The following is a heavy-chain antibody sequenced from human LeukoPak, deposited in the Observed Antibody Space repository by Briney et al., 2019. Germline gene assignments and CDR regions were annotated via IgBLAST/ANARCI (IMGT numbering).Heavy chain of an antibody. J-gene: IGHJ4*02. CDR1: GYTFTGYY. V-gene: IGHV1-2*02. Sequence: VASVKVSCKASGYTFTGYYMHWVRQAPGQGREWMGWINPNSGGTNYAQKLKGRVTMTRDTYISTAYMELSRLRSDDTAVYYCARDDSSGYYYDYWGQGTLVTVSS. D-gene: IGHD3-22*01. CDR2: INPNSGGT. CDR3: ARDDSSGYYYDY.